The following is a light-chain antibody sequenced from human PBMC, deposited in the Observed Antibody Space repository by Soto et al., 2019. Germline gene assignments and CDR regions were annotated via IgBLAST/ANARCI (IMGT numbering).Light chain of an antibody. CDR3: QKFNTYPA. Sequence: DIQMTQSPSTLSASVGDRVTITCRASQNINRWLAWYQQKPGKVPKLLIYDASNLESGVPSRFSGSGSGTDFTLTISGLQSDNFATYNGQKFNTYPAFGQGTKVELK. V-gene: IGKV1-5*01. CDR2: DAS. J-gene: IGKJ1*01. CDR1: QNINRW.